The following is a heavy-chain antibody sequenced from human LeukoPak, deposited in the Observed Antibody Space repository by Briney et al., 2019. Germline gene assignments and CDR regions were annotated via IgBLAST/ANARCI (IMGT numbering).Heavy chain of an antibody. Sequence: GGSLRLSCAASGFTVSSNYMSWVRQAPGKGLEWVSVIYSGGSTYYADSVKGRFTISRDNSKNTLYLQMNSLRAEDTAVYYCVRVLEGVMGLHFDYWGQGTLVTVSS. V-gene: IGHV3-66*01. D-gene: IGHD3-16*01. CDR2: IYSGGST. CDR1: GFTVSSNY. CDR3: VRVLEGVMGLHFDY. J-gene: IGHJ4*02.